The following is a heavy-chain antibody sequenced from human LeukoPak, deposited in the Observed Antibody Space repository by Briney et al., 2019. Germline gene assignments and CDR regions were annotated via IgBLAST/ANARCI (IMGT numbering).Heavy chain of an antibody. D-gene: IGHD5-18*01. J-gene: IGHJ4*02. Sequence: HPGGSLRLSCAASGFTFSSYAMHWVRQAPGKGLEWVAVISYDGSNKYYADSVKGRFTISRDNSKNTLYLQMNSLRAEDTAVYYCARDSSNWDTAMVFDYWGQGTLVTVSS. V-gene: IGHV3-30*04. CDR1: GFTFSSYA. CDR3: ARDSSNWDTAMVFDY. CDR2: ISYDGSNK.